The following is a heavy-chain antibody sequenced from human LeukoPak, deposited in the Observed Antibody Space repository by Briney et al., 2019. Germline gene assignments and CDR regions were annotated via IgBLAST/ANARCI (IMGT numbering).Heavy chain of an antibody. Sequence: PGGSLRLSCAASGFTFDDYGMSWVRQAPGKGLEWVSGINWNGGSTGYADSVKGRFTISRDNAKNSLYLQMNSLRAEDMALYYCAKDIAGYYDSSGYCFDYWGQGTLVTVSS. D-gene: IGHD3-22*01. V-gene: IGHV3-20*04. CDR3: AKDIAGYYDSSGYCFDY. CDR1: GFTFDDYG. CDR2: INWNGGST. J-gene: IGHJ4*02.